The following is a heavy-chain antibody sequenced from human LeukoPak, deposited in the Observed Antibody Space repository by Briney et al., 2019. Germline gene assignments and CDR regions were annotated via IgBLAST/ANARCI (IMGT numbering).Heavy chain of an antibody. CDR3: ARELD. J-gene: IGHJ4*02. CDR1: XXTFTXXG. CDR2: ISAYNGNT. Sequence: VSCXXXXXTFTXXGISWVRQAPGQGLEWMGWISAYNGNTNYAQKLQGRVTMTTDTSTSTAYMELRSLRSDDTAVYYCARELDWGQGTLVTVSS. V-gene: IGHV1-18*01.